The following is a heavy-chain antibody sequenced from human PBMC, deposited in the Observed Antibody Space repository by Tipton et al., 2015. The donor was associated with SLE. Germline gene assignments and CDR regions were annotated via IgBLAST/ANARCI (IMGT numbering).Heavy chain of an antibody. CDR2: IYSSGDR. V-gene: IGHV4-38-2*01. D-gene: IGHD6-19*01. CDR1: GYSISSGYY. CDR3: ARLAVAGIWYYFDS. J-gene: IGHJ4*02. Sequence: TLSLTCAVSGYSISSGYYWGWIRQSAGRGLEWIGRIYSSGDRDYNPSLRSRVTMSIDASQNRVSLRLKSVSAADTAVYYCARLAVAGIWYYFDSWGQGTPVTVSS.